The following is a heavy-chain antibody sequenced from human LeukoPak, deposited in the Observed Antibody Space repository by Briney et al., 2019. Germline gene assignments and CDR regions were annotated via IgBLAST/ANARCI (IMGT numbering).Heavy chain of an antibody. CDR2: IKRKTDGGTI. J-gene: IGHJ6*02. Sequence: GGSLRLSCAASGFTFSNAWMSWVRQVPGKGLEWVGRIKRKTDGGTIDYGAAVKGRFTISRDDSKNTLYLQMDSLKSEDTAVYYCTTYDYGDYYFFYGMDVWGQGTTVTVSS. V-gene: IGHV3-15*01. CDR3: TTYDYGDYYFFYGMDV. CDR1: GFTFSNAW. D-gene: IGHD4-17*01.